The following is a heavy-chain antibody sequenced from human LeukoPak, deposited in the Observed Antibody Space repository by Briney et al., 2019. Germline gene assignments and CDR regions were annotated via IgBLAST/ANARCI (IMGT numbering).Heavy chain of an antibody. CDR1: GYTFTGYY. CDR2: INPNSGGT. Sequence: ASVKVSCKASGYTFTGYYMHWVRQAPGQGLERMGWINPNSGGTNYAQKFQGRVTMTRDTSISTAYMELSRLRSDDTAVYYCARDQSISSSWYWDFQHWGQGTLVTVSS. D-gene: IGHD6-13*01. J-gene: IGHJ1*01. V-gene: IGHV1-2*02. CDR3: ARDQSISSSWYWDFQH.